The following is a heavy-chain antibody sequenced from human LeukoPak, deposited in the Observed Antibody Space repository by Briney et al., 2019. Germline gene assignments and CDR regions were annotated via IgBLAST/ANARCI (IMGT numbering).Heavy chain of an antibody. J-gene: IGHJ2*01. V-gene: IGHV4-39*01. CDR1: GGSISSSSYY. CDR2: IYYSGST. D-gene: IGHD2-21*02. Sequence: SETLSLTCTVSGGSISSSSYYWGWIRQPPGKGLEWVGSIYYSGSTYYNPSLKSRVTISVDTSKNQFSLKLSSVTAADTAVYYCARHERVYCGGDCYSYWYFDLWGRGTLVTVSS. CDR3: ARHERVYCGGDCYSYWYFDL.